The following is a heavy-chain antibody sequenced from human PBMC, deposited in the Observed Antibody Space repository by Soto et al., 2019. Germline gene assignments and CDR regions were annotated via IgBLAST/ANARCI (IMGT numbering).Heavy chain of an antibody. CDR1: GYTFTSYG. CDR2: ISAYNGNT. J-gene: IGHJ3*02. CDR3: ARSSYSIGWYSAFDI. V-gene: IGHV1-18*04. Sequence: QVQLVQSGAEVKKPGASVKVSCKASGYTFTSYGISWVRQTPGQGLEWMGWISAYNGNTNYAQKLQGRVTMTTDTSTRTSYMELRNLRSDDTDVYYCARSSYSIGWYSAFDIWGQVTMVTVAS. D-gene: IGHD6-19*01.